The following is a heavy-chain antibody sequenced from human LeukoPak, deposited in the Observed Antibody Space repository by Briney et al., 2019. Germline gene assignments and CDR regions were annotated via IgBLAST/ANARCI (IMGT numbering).Heavy chain of an antibody. CDR1: SVSLTNYN. V-gene: IGHV4-59*01. J-gene: IGHJ4*02. CDR3: ARVGSGGAWFDF. CDR2: IFFSGTT. D-gene: IGHD6-19*01. Sequence: SETLSLACTVSSVSLTNYNWSWIRQPPGKGLEWIGYIFFSGTTNYNPSLKSRVTISVDTSKNQFSLKMTSVTAADTAVYFCARVGSGGAWFDFWGQGTLVTVSS.